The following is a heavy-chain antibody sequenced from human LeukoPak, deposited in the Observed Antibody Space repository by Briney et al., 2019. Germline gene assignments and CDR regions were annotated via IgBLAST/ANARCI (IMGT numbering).Heavy chain of an antibody. D-gene: IGHD3-10*01. V-gene: IGHV3-48*03. CDR2: ISNSGST. Sequence: GGSLRLSCAASGFTFSNYEMNWVRQAPGKGLEWISYISNSGSTYYADSVKGRFIISRDNSKNTLYLQMNSLRAEDTAVYYCANTSPGGARDYWGQGTLVTVSS. CDR1: GFTFSNYE. J-gene: IGHJ4*02. CDR3: ANTSPGGARDY.